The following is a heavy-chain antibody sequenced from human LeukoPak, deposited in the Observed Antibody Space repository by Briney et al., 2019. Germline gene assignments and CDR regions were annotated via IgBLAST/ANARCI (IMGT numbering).Heavy chain of an antibody. D-gene: IGHD4-17*01. CDR3: ARDVGPSTGTLGWTYYYYYYMDV. J-gene: IGHJ6*03. V-gene: IGHV1-69*13. CDR1: GGTFSSYA. CDR2: IIPIFGTA. Sequence: GASVKVSCKASGGTFSSYAISWVRQAPGQGLEWMGGIIPIFGTANYAQKFQGRVTITADESTSTAYMELSSLRSEDTAVYYCARDVGPSTGTLGWTYYYYYYMDVWGKGTTVTVSS.